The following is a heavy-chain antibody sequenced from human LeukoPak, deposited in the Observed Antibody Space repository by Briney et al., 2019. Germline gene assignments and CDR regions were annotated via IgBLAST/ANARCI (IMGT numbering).Heavy chain of an antibody. CDR2: INPNSGGT. J-gene: IGHJ4*02. Sequence: ASVKVSCKASGYTFTGYYMHWVRQAPGQGLEWMGWINPNSGGTNYAQKFQGRVTMTRDTSISTAYMELSRLRSDDTAVYYCARDWSRVGLLWFGTLHYWGQGTLVTVSS. V-gene: IGHV1-2*02. CDR1: GYTFTGYY. CDR3: ARDWSRVGLLWFGTLHY. D-gene: IGHD3-10*01.